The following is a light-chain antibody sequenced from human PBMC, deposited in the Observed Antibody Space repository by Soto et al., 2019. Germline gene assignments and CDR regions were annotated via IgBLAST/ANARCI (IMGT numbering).Light chain of an antibody. CDR2: EDD. J-gene: IGLJ2*01. Sequence: QSALTQPASVSGSPGQSITISCTGTSSDDGSYNLVSWYQQYPGKAPKLMIYEDDERPSGVSNRFSGSKSSNTASLTISGLQAEDEADYYWYSYAGRSTSVFGRGTKLTVL. CDR3: YSYAGRSTSV. V-gene: IGLV2-23*01. CDR1: SSDDGSYNL.